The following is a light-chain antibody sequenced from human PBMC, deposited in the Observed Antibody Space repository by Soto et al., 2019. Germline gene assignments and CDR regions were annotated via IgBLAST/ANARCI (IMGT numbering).Light chain of an antibody. CDR1: GSNIGNNF. CDR3: ATWDTILSAAV. J-gene: IGLJ3*02. Sequence: QSVLTQPPSVSAAPGQTVTISCSGSGSNIGNNFVSWYQQLPGAAPKLLIYDSDKRPSPISDRFSSSKSGTSATLGITGLQTGDEADYYCATWDTILSAAVFGGGTKVTVL. V-gene: IGLV1-51*01. CDR2: DSD.